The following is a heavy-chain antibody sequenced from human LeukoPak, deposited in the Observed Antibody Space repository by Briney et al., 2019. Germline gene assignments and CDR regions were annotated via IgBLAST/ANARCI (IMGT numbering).Heavy chain of an antibody. V-gene: IGHV3-23*01. J-gene: IGHJ3*02. Sequence: PGGSLRLSCAASGFTFSSYAMSWVRQAPGKGLEWVSAISGSGGSTYYADSVKGRFTISRDNSKNTLYLQMNSLRAEDTAVYYCARDYYYDSSGYYLWDAFDIWGQGTMVTVSS. CDR1: GFTFSSYA. CDR3: ARDYYYDSSGYYLWDAFDI. CDR2: ISGSGGST. D-gene: IGHD3-22*01.